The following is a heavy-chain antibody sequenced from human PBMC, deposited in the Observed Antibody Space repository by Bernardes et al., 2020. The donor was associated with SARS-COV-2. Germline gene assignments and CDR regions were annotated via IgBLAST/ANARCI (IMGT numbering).Heavy chain of an antibody. CDR2: IYHSGST. J-gene: IGHJ5*02. V-gene: IGHV4-34*01. CDR3: AREYSTSSRLNWFDP. Sequence: SETLSLTCAVYGESFSDYYWTWIRQPPGKGLEWIGEIYHSGSTNYNPSLKSRVTISVDTSKNQFSLNSVTAADTAVYYCAREYSTSSRLNWFDPWGQGTLVTVSS. CDR1: GESFSDYY. D-gene: IGHD6-6*01.